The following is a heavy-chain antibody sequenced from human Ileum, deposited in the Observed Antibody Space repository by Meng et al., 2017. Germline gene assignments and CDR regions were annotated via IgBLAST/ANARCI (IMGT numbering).Heavy chain of an antibody. Sequence: VQLQESGPGPVKPSGPLSLTCAVSGGSISSSNWWSWVRQPPGKGLEWIGEIYHSGSTNYNPSLKSRVTISVDKSKNQFSLKLSSVTAADTAVYYCASLRYNWNYSTDYWGQGTLVTVSS. J-gene: IGHJ4*02. CDR2: IYHSGST. D-gene: IGHD1-7*01. V-gene: IGHV4-4*02. CDR3: ASLRYNWNYSTDY. CDR1: GGSISSSNW.